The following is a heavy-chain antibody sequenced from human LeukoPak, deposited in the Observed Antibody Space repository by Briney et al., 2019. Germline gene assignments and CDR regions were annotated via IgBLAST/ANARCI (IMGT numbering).Heavy chain of an antibody. CDR1: GYSFISSW. J-gene: IGHJ4*02. CDR2: IYPGDSDT. CDR3: ARLQFLRGVIIPCDY. V-gene: IGHV5-51*01. D-gene: IGHD3-10*01. Sequence: HGESLKISCKGSGYSFISSWIGWVRQMPGKGLEWMGIIYPGDSDTRYSPSFQGQVTISADKSISTAYLQWSSLKASDTAMYYCARLQFLRGVIIPCDYWGQGTLVTVSS.